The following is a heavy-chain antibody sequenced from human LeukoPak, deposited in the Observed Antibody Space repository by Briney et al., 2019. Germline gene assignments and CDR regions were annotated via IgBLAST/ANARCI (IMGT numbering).Heavy chain of an antibody. J-gene: IGHJ6*02. CDR1: GASISKYY. V-gene: IGHV4-59*01. Sequence: SETLSLTCTVSGASISKYYWSWIRQTPGKRLEWIAYSSYTGSTALNPSLDSRVTISIDTSKNQLSLKLTSVTAADTAVHYCARNLVYSSSIYYYYGMDVWGQGTTVTVSS. CDR2: SSYTGST. CDR3: ARNLVYSSSIYYYYGMDV. D-gene: IGHD6-13*01.